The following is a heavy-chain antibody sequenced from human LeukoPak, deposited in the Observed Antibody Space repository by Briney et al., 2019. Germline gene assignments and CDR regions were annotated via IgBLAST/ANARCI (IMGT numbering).Heavy chain of an antibody. V-gene: IGHV4-39*07. CDR1: GGSISSSSYY. CDR2: INHSGST. Sequence: SETLSLTCTVSGGSISSSSYYWGWIRQPPGKGLEWIGEINHSGSTNYNPSLKSRVTISVDTSKNQFSLKLSSVTAADTAVYYCARRRINRGFDPWGQGTLVTVSS. CDR3: ARRRINRGFDP. J-gene: IGHJ5*02. D-gene: IGHD2-15*01.